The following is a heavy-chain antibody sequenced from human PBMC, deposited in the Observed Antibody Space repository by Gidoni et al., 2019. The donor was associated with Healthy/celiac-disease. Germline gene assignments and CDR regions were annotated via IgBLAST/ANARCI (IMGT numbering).Heavy chain of an antibody. CDR3: ARERGVSWLPGDNDAFDI. V-gene: IGHV3-30-3*01. CDR2: ISYDGSNK. J-gene: IGHJ3*02. D-gene: IGHD3-10*01. Sequence: QVQLVESGGGVVQPGRSLRLSCAASGFTFSSYARHWVRQAPGKGLEWVAVISYDGSNKYYADSVKGRFTISRDNSKNTLYLQMNSLRAEDTAVYYCARERGVSWLPGDNDAFDIWGQGTMVTVSS. CDR1: GFTFSSYA.